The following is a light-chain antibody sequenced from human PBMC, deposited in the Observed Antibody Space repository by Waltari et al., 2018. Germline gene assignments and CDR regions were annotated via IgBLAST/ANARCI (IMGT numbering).Light chain of an antibody. CDR2: KAS. Sequence: DIQMTQSPSTLSASVGDRVTITCRASQTISIWLAWSQQKPGKAPKLLIYKASSLESGVPSRFSGSGSGTEFTLTISSLQPDDFATYYCQQYSTFPFTFGPGTKVGIK. CDR1: QTISIW. CDR3: QQYSTFPFT. J-gene: IGKJ3*01. V-gene: IGKV1-5*03.